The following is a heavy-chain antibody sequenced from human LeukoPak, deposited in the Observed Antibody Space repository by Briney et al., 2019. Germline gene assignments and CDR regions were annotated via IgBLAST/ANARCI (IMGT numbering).Heavy chain of an antibody. CDR1: GGSISSYY. CDR3: XXXXXXLVSYYYMDV. D-gene: IGHD6-13*01. V-gene: IGHV4-59*01. Sequence: SETLSLTCTVSGGSISSYYWSWIRQPPGKGLEWIGYIYYSGSTNYNPSLKSRVTISVDTSKNQFSLKLSSVTAADTAGYYCXXXXXXLVSYYYMDVWGKGTTVTVSS. J-gene: IGHJ6*03. CDR2: IYYSGST.